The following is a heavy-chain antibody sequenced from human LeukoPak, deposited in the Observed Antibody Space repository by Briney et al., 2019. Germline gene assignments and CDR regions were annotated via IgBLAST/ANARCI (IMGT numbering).Heavy chain of an antibody. V-gene: IGHV3-11*04. CDR3: ARATYYYDSSGYPNAFDI. Sequence: GGSLRLSCAASGFTFSDYYMSWIRRAPGKGLEWLSYISSSGSTIYYADSVKGRFTISRDNAKNSLYLQMNSLRAEDTAVYYCARATYYYDSSGYPNAFDIWGQGTMVTVSS. J-gene: IGHJ3*02. CDR2: ISSSGSTI. CDR1: GFTFSDYY. D-gene: IGHD3-22*01.